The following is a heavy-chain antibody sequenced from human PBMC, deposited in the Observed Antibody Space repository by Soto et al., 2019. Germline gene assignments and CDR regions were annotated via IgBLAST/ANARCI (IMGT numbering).Heavy chain of an antibody. Sequence: ESGGGVVQPGRSLRLSCAASGFTFSSYAMHWVRQAPGKGLEWVAVISYDGSNKYYADSVKGRFTISRDNSKNTLYLQMNSLRAEDTAVYYCASDDDCSSTSCYGAGYYYYGMDVWGQGTTVTVSS. J-gene: IGHJ6*02. CDR2: ISYDGSNK. CDR3: ASDDDCSSTSCYGAGYYYYGMDV. D-gene: IGHD2-2*01. CDR1: GFTFSSYA. V-gene: IGHV3-30-3*01.